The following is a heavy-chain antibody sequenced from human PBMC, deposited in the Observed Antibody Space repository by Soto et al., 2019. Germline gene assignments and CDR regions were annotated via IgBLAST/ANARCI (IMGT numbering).Heavy chain of an antibody. V-gene: IGHV1-46*01. D-gene: IGHD3-22*01. Sequence: ASVKVSCKASGYTFTSYYMHWVRQAPGQGLEWMGIINPSGGSTSYAQKFQGRVTMTRDTSTSTVYMELSSLRSEDTAVYYCARESTSTMIVVVISYFDYWGQGTLVTVSS. CDR2: INPSGGST. J-gene: IGHJ4*02. CDR1: GYTFTSYY. CDR3: ARESTSTMIVVVISYFDY.